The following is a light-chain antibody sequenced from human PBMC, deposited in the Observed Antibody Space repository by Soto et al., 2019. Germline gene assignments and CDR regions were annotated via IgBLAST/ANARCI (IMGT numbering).Light chain of an antibody. Sequence: QSVMTQPPSVSAAPGQKVTISCSGSSSNIGGNSVSWYQQLPGTAPKLLIYRNNQRPSEVPDRFSGSKSGTSASLAISGLRSEDEADYFCATWDGSLSGPWVFGGGTKLTVL. CDR2: RNN. V-gene: IGLV1-47*01. J-gene: IGLJ3*02. CDR1: SSNIGGNS. CDR3: ATWDGSLSGPWV.